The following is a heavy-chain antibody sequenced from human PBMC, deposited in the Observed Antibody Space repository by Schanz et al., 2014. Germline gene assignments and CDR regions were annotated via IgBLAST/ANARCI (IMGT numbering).Heavy chain of an antibody. D-gene: IGHD6-13*01. CDR3: ARNIIATARAYDI. J-gene: IGHJ3*02. V-gene: IGHV1-18*04. Sequence: QVQLVQSGREVKKPGASVKVSCKASGYTFPSYGISWVRQAPGQGLEWMGWINVYNGDTKFANTFQDRVTLTTDTSTSTAYMELRSLRSDDTAVYYCARNIIATARAYDIWGQGTMVTVSS. CDR2: INVYNGDT. CDR1: GYTFPSYG.